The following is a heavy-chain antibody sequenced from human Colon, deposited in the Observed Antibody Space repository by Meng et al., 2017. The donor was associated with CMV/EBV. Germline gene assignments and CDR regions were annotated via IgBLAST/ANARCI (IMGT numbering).Heavy chain of an antibody. CDR3: ARDKGFLGGTFDY. CDR2: ISTSGTKI. D-gene: IGHD3-10*01. V-gene: IGHV3-21*01. Sequence: GGSLRLSCATSGFTFSSYTMHWVRQAPGTGLEWISSISTSGTKIYYADSVKGRFTVSRDDARDSLFLQLNSLRAEDTALYYCARDKGFLGGTFDYWGQGTLVTVSS. CDR1: GFTFSSYT. J-gene: IGHJ4*02.